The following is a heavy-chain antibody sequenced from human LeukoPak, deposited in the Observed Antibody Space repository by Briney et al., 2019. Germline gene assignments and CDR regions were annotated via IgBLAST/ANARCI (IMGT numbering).Heavy chain of an antibody. CDR1: GFVFSNYG. CDR2: IRYDGNNE. J-gene: IGHJ6*03. CDR3: ARFGFDSNHYGYYYYMDF. D-gene: IGHD3-22*01. Sequence: GGSLRLSCAASGFVFSNYGIHWIRQSPDKRLQWVAFIRYDGNNEYYADFVKGRFALSRDNSKNTAYLHLNSLRPDDTAVYYCARFGFDSNHYGYYYYMDFWGKGTTVIVSS. V-gene: IGHV3-30*02.